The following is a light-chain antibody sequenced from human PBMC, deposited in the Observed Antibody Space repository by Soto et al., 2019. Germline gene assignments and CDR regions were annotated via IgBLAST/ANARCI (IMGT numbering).Light chain of an antibody. J-gene: IGKJ4*01. V-gene: IGKV3-11*01. CDR1: QSASTY. Sequence: ILLTQSPATLSLSPGERATLSCRASQSASTYLAWSQQTPGQAPWLLIYDASNRATGIPARFSGSGSWTDFTHTIRSLEPEDFAVYYCQQGTNSPLTFAGGTKVDIK. CDR2: DAS. CDR3: QQGTNSPLT.